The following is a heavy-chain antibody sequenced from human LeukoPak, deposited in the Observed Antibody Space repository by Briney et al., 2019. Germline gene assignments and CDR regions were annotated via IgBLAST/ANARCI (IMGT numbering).Heavy chain of an antibody. CDR2: IWYDGSNK. Sequence: GGSLRLSCAASGFTFSSYGMHWVRQAPGKGLEWVAVIWYDGSNKCYADSVKGRFTISRDNSKNTLYLQMNSLRAEDTAVYYCARDRDCGGNSPDAFDIWGQGTMVTVSS. V-gene: IGHV3-33*01. CDR1: GFTFSSYG. CDR3: ARDRDCGGNSPDAFDI. D-gene: IGHD4-23*01. J-gene: IGHJ3*02.